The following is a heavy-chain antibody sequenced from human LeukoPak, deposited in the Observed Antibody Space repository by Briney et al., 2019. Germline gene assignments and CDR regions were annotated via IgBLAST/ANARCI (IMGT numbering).Heavy chain of an antibody. CDR1: GYTFTGYY. D-gene: IGHD6-19*01. Sequence: ASVKVSCKASGYTFTGYYMHWVRQAPGQGLEWMGWINPNSGGTNYAQKFQGRVTMTRDTSISTAYMELSRLRSDDTAVYYCAREDYANGWSPFDHWGQGTLVTVSS. CDR2: INPNSGGT. J-gene: IGHJ4*02. V-gene: IGHV1-2*02. CDR3: AREDYANGWSPFDH.